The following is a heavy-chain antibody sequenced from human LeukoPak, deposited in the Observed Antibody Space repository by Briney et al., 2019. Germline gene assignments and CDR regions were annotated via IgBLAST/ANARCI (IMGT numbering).Heavy chain of an antibody. J-gene: IGHJ4*02. CDR2: IIPIFGTA. D-gene: IGHD3-22*01. Sequence: SVKVSCKASGGTFSSYAISWVRQAPGQGLEWMGGIIPIFGTANYAQKFQGRVTITTDESTSTAYMELSSPRSEDTAVYYCARRYYYDSSGYSVWGQGTLVTVSS. CDR1: GGTFSSYA. CDR3: ARRYYYDSSGYSV. V-gene: IGHV1-69*05.